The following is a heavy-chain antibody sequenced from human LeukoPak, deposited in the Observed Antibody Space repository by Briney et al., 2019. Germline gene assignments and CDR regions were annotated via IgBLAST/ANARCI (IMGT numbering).Heavy chain of an antibody. Sequence: GGSLRLSCAASGFTFDDYGMSWVRQAPGKGLEWVSGINWNGGSTGYADSVKGRFTISRDNAKNSLYLQMNSLRAEDTALYYCARVPHLLELRHGGGNYYMDVWGKGTTVTVSS. CDR2: INWNGGST. J-gene: IGHJ6*03. CDR3: ARVPHLLELRHGGGNYYMDV. V-gene: IGHV3-20*04. D-gene: IGHD1-7*01. CDR1: GFTFDDYG.